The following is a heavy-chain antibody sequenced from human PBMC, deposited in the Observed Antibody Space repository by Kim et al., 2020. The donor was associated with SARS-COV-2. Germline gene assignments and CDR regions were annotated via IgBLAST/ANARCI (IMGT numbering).Heavy chain of an antibody. CDR1: GFTFSSYE. CDR2: ISSSGSTI. V-gene: IGHV3-48*03. J-gene: IGHJ4*02. D-gene: IGHD5-18*01. Sequence: GGSLRLSCAASGFTFSSYEMNWVRQAPGKGLEWVSYISSSGSTIYYADSVKGRFTISRDNAKNSLYLQMNSLRAEDTAVYYCARGAIQLWPGPLEGDFDYWGQGTLVTVSS. CDR3: ARGAIQLWPGPLEGDFDY.